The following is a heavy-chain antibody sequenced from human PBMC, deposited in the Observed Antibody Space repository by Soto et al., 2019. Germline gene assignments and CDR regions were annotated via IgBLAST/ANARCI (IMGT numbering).Heavy chain of an antibody. CDR2: IWYDGSNK. J-gene: IGHJ4*02. CDR1: GFTFSSYG. CDR3: ARDYHRWLPVRYSFDY. D-gene: IGHD5-12*01. Sequence: GGSLRLSCAASGFTFSSYGMHWVRQAPGKGLEWVAVIWYDGSNKYYADSVKGRFTISRDNSKNTLYLQMNSLRAEDTAVYYCARDYHRWLPVRYSFDYWGQGTLVTVSS. V-gene: IGHV3-33*01.